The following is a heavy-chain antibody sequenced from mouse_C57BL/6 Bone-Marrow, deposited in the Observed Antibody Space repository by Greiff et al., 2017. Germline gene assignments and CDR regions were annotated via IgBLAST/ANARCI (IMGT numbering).Heavy chain of an antibody. CDR2: ISSGGSYT. CDR1: GFTFSSYG. V-gene: IGHV5-6*01. J-gene: IGHJ1*03. Sequence: EVKLMESGGDLVKPGGSLKLSCAASGFTFSSYGMSWVRQTPDKRLEWVATISSGGSYTYYPDSVKGRFTISRDNAKNTLYLQMSSLKSEDTAMYYCARLHWYCDVWGTGTTVTVSS. CDR3: ARLHWYCDV.